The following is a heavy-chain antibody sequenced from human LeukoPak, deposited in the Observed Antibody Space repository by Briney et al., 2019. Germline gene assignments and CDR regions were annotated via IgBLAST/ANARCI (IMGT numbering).Heavy chain of an antibody. CDR1: GFTFSDSY. CDR3: AKDVFVDFSTNSRFDH. Sequence: PGGSLRLSCAASGFTFSDSYMAWIRQAPGKGLEWISYISSSFTTTYYADSVKGRFTISRDNSKNTLYLQMNSLTDEDTAVYYCAKDVFVDFSTNSRFDHWGQGTLVTVSS. CDR2: ISSSFTTT. V-gene: IGHV3-11*01. D-gene: IGHD2/OR15-2a*01. J-gene: IGHJ4*02.